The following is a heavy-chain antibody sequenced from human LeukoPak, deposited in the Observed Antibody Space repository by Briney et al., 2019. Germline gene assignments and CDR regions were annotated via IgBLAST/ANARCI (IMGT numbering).Heavy chain of an antibody. CDR1: GFTFSSYG. Sequence: AGSLRLSCAASGFTFSSYGMHWVRQAPGKGLEWVAVIWYDGSNKYYADSVKGRFTISRDNSKNTLYLQMNSLRAEDTAVYYCARDPEDIVVVPAASSSYGMDVWGQGTTVTVSS. V-gene: IGHV3-33*01. D-gene: IGHD2-2*01. CDR2: IWYDGSNK. J-gene: IGHJ6*02. CDR3: ARDPEDIVVVPAASSSYGMDV.